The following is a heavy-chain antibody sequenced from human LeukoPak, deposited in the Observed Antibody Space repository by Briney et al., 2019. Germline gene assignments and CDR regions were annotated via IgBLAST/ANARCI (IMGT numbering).Heavy chain of an antibody. CDR2: IYASGS. CDR3: ARGPYGLPDY. Sequence: PSQTLPLTCTVSGGSLSLGSYYWSWIRQPAGKGLEWIGRIYASGSTDYNPSHYNPSLRSRVTISVDTSKSQFSLKLSSLTAADTAVYYCARGPYGLPDYWGQGTLVTVSS. J-gene: IGHJ4*02. CDR1: GGSLSLGSYY. D-gene: IGHD3-16*01. V-gene: IGHV4-61*02.